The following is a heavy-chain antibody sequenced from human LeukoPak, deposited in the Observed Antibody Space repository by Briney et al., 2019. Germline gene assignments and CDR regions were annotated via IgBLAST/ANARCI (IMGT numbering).Heavy chain of an antibody. Sequence: GGSLRLSCAASGFTFSSYAMTWVRQAPGKGLEWVSSISATGSSTYYADSVKGRFTISRDNADNSLFLQMNSLRAEDTAVYYCARALGDQPDYYYGMDVWGQGTTVTVSS. D-gene: IGHD2-2*01. J-gene: IGHJ6*02. CDR2: ISATGSST. CDR3: ARALGDQPDYYYGMDV. CDR1: GFTFSSYA. V-gene: IGHV3-23*01.